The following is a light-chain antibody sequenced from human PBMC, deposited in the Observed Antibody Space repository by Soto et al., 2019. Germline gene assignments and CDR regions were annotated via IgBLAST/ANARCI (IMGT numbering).Light chain of an antibody. CDR2: EVT. CDR1: SGDVGAYNY. CDR3: ISYTGKSASYV. Sequence: QSALAQPASVSGSPGQSITISCSGTSGDVGAYNYVAWYLQHPGKAPKLIIYEVTNRPSGVSYRFSASKSGNTASLTISGLHSEDEADYYCISYTGKSASYVFGTGTKVTVL. V-gene: IGLV2-14*01. J-gene: IGLJ1*01.